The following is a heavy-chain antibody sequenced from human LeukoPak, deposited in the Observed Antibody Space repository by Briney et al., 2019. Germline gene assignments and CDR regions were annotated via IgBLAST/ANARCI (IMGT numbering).Heavy chain of an antibody. J-gene: IGHJ4*02. CDR3: AKDFWFLEWLSFDY. V-gene: IGHV3-23*01. CDR1: GFTFSSYA. Sequence: GGSLRLSCAASGFTFSSYAMSWVRQAPGKGLEWVSAISGSGGSTYYADSVKGRFTISRDNSKNTLYLQMNSLRAEGTAVYYCAKDFWFLEWLSFDYWGQGTLVTVSS. CDR2: ISGSGGST. D-gene: IGHD3-3*01.